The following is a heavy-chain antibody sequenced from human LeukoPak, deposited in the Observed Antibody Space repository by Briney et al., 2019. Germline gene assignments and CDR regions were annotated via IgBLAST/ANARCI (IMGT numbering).Heavy chain of an antibody. V-gene: IGHV7-4-1*02. J-gene: IGHJ4*02. CDR2: INTNTGNP. CDR3: ARDRDYYGSGSYYNGPTGTSSFDY. CDR1: GYTFSKYA. D-gene: IGHD3-10*01. Sequence: ASVKVSCKASGYTFSKYAMNWVRQAPGQGLEWMGWINTNTGNPTYAQGFTGRFVFSLDTSVSTAYLQISSLKAEDTAVYYCARDRDYYGSGSYYNGPTGTSSFDYWGQGTLVTVSS.